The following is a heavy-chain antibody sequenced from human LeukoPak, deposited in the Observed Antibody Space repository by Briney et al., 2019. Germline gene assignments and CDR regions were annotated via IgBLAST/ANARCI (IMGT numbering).Heavy chain of an antibody. D-gene: IGHD6-19*01. CDR2: IYYSGST. CDR1: PGSLNRTTYY. V-gene: IGHV4-39*01. J-gene: IGHJ4*02. Sequence: AETLPLPPPLSPGSLNRTTYYSPWIRQPPGKGLEWIGSIYYSGSTYYNPSLKSRVTISVDTSKNQFSLELRSVTAADTAVYSCARHGWLGVGGWYWGQGTLVTVSS. CDR3: ARHGWLGVGGWY.